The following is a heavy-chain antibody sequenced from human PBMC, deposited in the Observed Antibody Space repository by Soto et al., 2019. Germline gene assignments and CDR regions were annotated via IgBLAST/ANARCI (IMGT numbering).Heavy chain of an antibody. J-gene: IGHJ3*02. V-gene: IGHV4-59*01. CDR2: IYYSGST. Sequence: SETLSLTCTVSGGSIISYYCSFSRQPPWKGLEWIGYIYYSGSTNYNPSLKSRVISISLDTSKKQFSLKLSSVTAADTAVYFCARSTVRHAFDIWGQGTMVTVSS. D-gene: IGHD4-17*01. CDR3: ARSTVRHAFDI. CDR1: GGSIISYY.